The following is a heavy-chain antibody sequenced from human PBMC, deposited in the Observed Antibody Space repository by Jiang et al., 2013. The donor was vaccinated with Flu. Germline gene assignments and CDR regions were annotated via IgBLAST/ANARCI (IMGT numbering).Heavy chain of an antibody. V-gene: IGHV3-30*04. CDR2: ISKDGRRK. J-gene: IGHJ4*02. CDR3: ATEGASGGSPWYTPDY. D-gene: IGHD6-13*01. CDR1: GFTFSRYA. Sequence: QLVESGGGWVQPGTSLRLSCADSGFTFSRYAMHWVRQAPGKGLEWVAAISKDGRRKSYADSVKGRFTISRDNSENMLYLHMNSLGTDDTAVYYCATEGASGGSPWYTPDYWGQGTLVTVSS.